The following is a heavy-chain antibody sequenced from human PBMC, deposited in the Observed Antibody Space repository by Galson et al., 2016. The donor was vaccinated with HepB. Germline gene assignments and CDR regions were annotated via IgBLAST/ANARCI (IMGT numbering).Heavy chain of an antibody. D-gene: IGHD1-26*01. CDR3: ARVFPLRIVGITSGALDL. CDR1: GFTFSSFA. J-gene: IGHJ3*01. V-gene: IGHV3-30*04. Sequence: SLRLSCAASGFTFSSFAMHWVRQAPGKGLEWVAVTSYDGSQKYDADSVKGRFTISRDNSKNTLYLQMNSLTTEDTAVYYCARVFPLRIVGITSGALDLWGQGTMVTVSS. CDR2: TSYDGSQK.